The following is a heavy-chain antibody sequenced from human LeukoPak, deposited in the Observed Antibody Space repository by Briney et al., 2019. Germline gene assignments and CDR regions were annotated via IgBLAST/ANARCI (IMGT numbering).Heavy chain of an antibody. CDR2: ITPMFGTA. D-gene: IGHD4-23*01. V-gene: IGHV1-69*13. CDR1: GYTFTGYH. J-gene: IGHJ4*02. CDR3: ARGWLAENTVVTPYNY. Sequence: SVKVSCKASGYTFTGYHMHWVRQAPGQGLEWMGGITPMFGTAKYAQKFQGRVTITAVESMSTAYMELSSLRSEDTAVYYCARGWLAENTVVTPYNYWGQGTLVTVSS.